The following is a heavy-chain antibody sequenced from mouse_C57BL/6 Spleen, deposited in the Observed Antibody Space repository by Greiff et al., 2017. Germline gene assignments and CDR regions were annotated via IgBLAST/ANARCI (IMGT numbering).Heavy chain of an antibody. J-gene: IGHJ3*01. CDR2: ISSGSSTI. CDR1: GFTFSDYG. D-gene: IGHD2-5*01. CDR3: ARAYCSNSAWFAY. V-gene: IGHV5-17*01. Sequence: EVQVVESGGGLVKPGGYLILSCAASGFTFSDYGLHWVRPAPEKGLEWVAYISSGSSTIYYADTVKGRFTSSRDNAKNTLFLQMSSLRSEDTAMYYCARAYCSNSAWFAYWGQGTIVTVSA.